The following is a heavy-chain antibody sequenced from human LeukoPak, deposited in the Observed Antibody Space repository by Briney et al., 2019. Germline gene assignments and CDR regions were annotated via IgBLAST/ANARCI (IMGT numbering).Heavy chain of an antibody. D-gene: IGHD3-22*01. CDR3: ARTPRNYYDSSGYFLGWFDP. V-gene: IGHV4-59*01. CDR2: IYYSGST. Sequence: PSETLSLTCTVSGGSISSYYWSWIRQPPGKGLEWIGYIYYSGSTNYNPSLKSRVTISVDTSKNQFSLKLSSVTAADTAVYYCARTPRNYYDSSGYFLGWFDPWGQGTLVTVSS. CDR1: GGSISSYY. J-gene: IGHJ5*02.